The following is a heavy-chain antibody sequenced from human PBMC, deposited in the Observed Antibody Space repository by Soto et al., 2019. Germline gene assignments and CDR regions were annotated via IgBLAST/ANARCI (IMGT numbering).Heavy chain of an antibody. Sequence: QITLKESGPTLVKPTQTLTLTCTFSGFSLSTSGVGVGWIRQPPGKALEWLALIYWDDDKRYSPSLKSRLTITKDTSKNQVVLTMTNMDPVDTATYYCAQGALGTAADRGGFDYWGQGTLVTVSS. D-gene: IGHD6-13*01. V-gene: IGHV2-5*02. CDR2: IYWDDDK. J-gene: IGHJ4*02. CDR3: AQGALGTAADRGGFDY. CDR1: GFSLSTSGVG.